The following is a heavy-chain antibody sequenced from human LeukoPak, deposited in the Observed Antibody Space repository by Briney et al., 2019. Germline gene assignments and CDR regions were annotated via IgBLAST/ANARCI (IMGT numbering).Heavy chain of an antibody. V-gene: IGHV1-69*05. CDR1: GGSFSSEA. CDR2: IIPIFGTA. D-gene: IGHD2-15*01. Sequence: SVKVSCKAFGGSFSSEAISWVRQAPGQGLEWMGGIIPIFGTANYAQKFQGRVTITTDESTSTAYMEVSSLRSEDTAVYYCGRKAGDCGGGSCYSIDYWGREPWSPSPQ. J-gene: IGHJ4*02. CDR3: GRKAGDCGGGSCYSIDY.